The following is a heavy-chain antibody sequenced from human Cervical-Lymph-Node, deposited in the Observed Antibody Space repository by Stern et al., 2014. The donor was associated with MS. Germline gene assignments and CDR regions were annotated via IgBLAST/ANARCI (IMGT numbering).Heavy chain of an antibody. CDR3: ARVLSLATSDS. V-gene: IGHV1-46*01. CDR1: GYTFTTHY. D-gene: IGHD1-1*01. Sequence: QMQLVESGAELRKPGASVKISCEASGYTFTTHYMNWVRQAPGQGLEWVALFNPSGGKTTYAQRFQGRVTVTGDASTSTVYMELTGLRSEDTAVYYCARVLSLATSDSWGQGTLVIVSS. CDR2: FNPSGGKT. J-gene: IGHJ4*02.